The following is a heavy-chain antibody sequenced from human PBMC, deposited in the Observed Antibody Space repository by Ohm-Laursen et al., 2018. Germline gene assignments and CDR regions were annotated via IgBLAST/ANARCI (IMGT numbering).Heavy chain of an antibody. Sequence: GSLRLSCTASGFTFRSYAMSWVRQAPGKGLEWVSGISGSGGNTFYADSVKGRFTISRDNSKNTLYLQMNSLRAEDTAVYYCAKRPDDYRRGGGNYFDYWGQGTLVTVSS. CDR3: AKRPDDYRRGGGNYFDY. D-gene: IGHD3-10*01. V-gene: IGHV3-23*01. CDR1: GFTFRSYA. J-gene: IGHJ4*02. CDR2: ISGSGGNT.